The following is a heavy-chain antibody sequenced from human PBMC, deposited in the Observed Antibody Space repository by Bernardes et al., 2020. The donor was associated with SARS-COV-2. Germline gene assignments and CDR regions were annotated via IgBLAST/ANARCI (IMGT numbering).Heavy chain of an antibody. Sequence: ASVKVSCKASGYTFTSYGISWVRQAPGQGLEWMGWISAYNGNTNYAQKLQGRVTMTTDTSTSTAYMELRSLRSDDTAVYYCATGICGGDCYSSWEYYFDYWGQGTLVTVSS. CDR3: ATGICGGDCYSSWEYYFDY. V-gene: IGHV1-18*01. CDR2: ISAYNGNT. J-gene: IGHJ4*02. CDR1: GYTFTSYG. D-gene: IGHD2-21*02.